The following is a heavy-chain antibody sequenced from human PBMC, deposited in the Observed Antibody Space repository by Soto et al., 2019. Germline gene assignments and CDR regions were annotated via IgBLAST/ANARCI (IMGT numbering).Heavy chain of an antibody. D-gene: IGHD2-15*01. CDR3: ARGGCSGGSCYRPFFSD. V-gene: IGHV4-34*02. J-gene: IGHJ4*02. CDR2: INHSGST. Sequence: QVQLQQWGAGLLKPSETLSLTCAVYGGSFSDYYWCWIRQPPGKGLEWIGEINHSGSTIYNPSLKSRVTMSVDTSKIQFSLNLTSVTAADTAVYYCARGGCSGGSCYRPFFSDWGQGTLVTVSS. CDR1: GGSFSDYY.